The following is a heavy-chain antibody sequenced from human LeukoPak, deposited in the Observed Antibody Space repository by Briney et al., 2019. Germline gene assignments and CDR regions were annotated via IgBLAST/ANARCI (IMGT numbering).Heavy chain of an antibody. D-gene: IGHD5-12*01. Sequence: EASVTVSCTASGYTFTGYYMHWVRQAPGQGLEWMGRIIPILGIANYAQKFQGRVTITADKSTSAAYMELSNLRSEDTAVYYCARERIVAKFLSYWGQGTLVTVSS. J-gene: IGHJ4*02. V-gene: IGHV1-69*04. CDR3: ARERIVAKFLSY. CDR1: GYTFTGYY. CDR2: IIPILGIA.